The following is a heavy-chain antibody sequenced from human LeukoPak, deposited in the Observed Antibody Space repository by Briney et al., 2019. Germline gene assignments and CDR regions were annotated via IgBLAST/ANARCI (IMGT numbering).Heavy chain of an antibody. CDR3: ASYYSNYGRLDY. J-gene: IGHJ4*02. CDR1: GGSISSRNYY. CDR2: IYYTGST. V-gene: IGHV4-39*07. D-gene: IGHD4-11*01. Sequence: SETLSLTCSVSGGSISSRNYYWGWIRQPPGKGLEWIGSIYYTGSTFYNPSLKSRVTISVDTSKNQFSLKLSSVTAADTATYYCASYYSNYGRLDYWGQGTLVTVSS.